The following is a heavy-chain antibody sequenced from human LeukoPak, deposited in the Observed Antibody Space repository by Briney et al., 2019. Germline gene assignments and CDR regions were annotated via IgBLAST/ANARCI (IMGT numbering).Heavy chain of an antibody. CDR1: GGSFSGYY. J-gene: IGHJ4*02. CDR3: ARVTRRGYSYRVRLDY. Sequence: SETLSLTCAVYGGSFSGYYWSWIRQPPGKGLEWIGEINHSGSTNYNPSLKSRVTISVDTSKNQFSLKLSSVTAADTAVYYCARVTRRGYSYRVRLDYWGQGTLVTVSS. V-gene: IGHV4-34*01. CDR2: INHSGST. D-gene: IGHD5-18*01.